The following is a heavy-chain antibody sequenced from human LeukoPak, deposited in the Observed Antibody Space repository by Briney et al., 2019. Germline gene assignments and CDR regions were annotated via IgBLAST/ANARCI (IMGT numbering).Heavy chain of an antibody. J-gene: IGHJ4*02. CDR2: ISGSGGST. D-gene: IGHD2-2*01. CDR3: AKAGRGYCSSTSCYQYYFDY. V-gene: IGHV3-23*01. Sequence: GGSLRLPCAASGFTFSSYAMSWVRQAPGKGLEWVSAISGSGGSTYYADSVKGRFTISRDNSKNTLYLQMNSLRAEDTAVYYCAKAGRGYCSSTSCYQYYFDYWGQGTLVTVSS. CDR1: GFTFSSYA.